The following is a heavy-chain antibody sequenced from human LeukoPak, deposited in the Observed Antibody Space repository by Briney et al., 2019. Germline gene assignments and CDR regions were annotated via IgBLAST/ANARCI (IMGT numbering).Heavy chain of an antibody. J-gene: IGHJ5*02. D-gene: IGHD6-13*01. CDR1: DGSISSGSYY. CDR3: ARGGSSSWYHNWFDP. V-gene: IGHV4-61*01. Sequence: PSETLSLTCTVSDGSISSGSYYWSWIRQPPGKGLEWIGYIYYSGSTNYNPSLKSRVTISVDTSKNQFTLKLSSVTAADTAVYYCARGGSSSWYHNWFDPWGQGTLVTVSS. CDR2: IYYSGST.